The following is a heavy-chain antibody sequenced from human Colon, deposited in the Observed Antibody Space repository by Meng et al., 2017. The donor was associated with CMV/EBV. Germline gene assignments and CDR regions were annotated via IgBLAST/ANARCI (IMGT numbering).Heavy chain of an antibody. CDR3: AREGGYSVLITYGLDV. CDR2: LYAGGTE. J-gene: IGHJ6*02. D-gene: IGHD1-26*01. CDR1: GVTVNSDY. V-gene: IGHV3-66*02. Sequence: GESLKISCAVSGVTVNSDYINWVRQAPGKGLEWIAVLYAGGTEYYAESVRGRFTISRDNSRNTLYLQMNNLRPEDTGVYYCAREGGYSVLITYGLDVWGQGTTVTVSS.